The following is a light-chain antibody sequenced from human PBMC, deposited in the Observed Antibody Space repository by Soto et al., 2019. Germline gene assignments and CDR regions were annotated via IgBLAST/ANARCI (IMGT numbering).Light chain of an antibody. Sequence: EIGIKQAPASLSVSPGDSATPSCRASQSVGHMFLAWFQQKPGQAPRLLIFDAYRRATGIPDRFSGSGSGTDFTLTISRLEPEDFTVYCSQHSANPPWPFGHVTKV. J-gene: IGKJ1*01. CDR1: QSVGHMF. CDR3: QHSANPPWP. V-gene: IGKV3-20*01. CDR2: DAY.